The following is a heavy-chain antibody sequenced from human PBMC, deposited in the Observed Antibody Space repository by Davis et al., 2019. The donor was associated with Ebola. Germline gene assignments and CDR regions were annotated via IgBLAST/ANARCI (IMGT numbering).Heavy chain of an antibody. CDR3: ARTSIVGTTTTASDI. CDR1: GYTFKNYA. Sequence: ASVKVSCKASGYTFKNYAISWVRQAPGQGLEWMGWISAYNGNTNYAQILQGRVTMTQDTSTGTAYMELRSLRSDDTAVYFCARTSIVGTTTTASDIWGQGTKVTVSS. D-gene: IGHD1-26*01. V-gene: IGHV1-18*04. CDR2: ISAYNGNT. J-gene: IGHJ3*02.